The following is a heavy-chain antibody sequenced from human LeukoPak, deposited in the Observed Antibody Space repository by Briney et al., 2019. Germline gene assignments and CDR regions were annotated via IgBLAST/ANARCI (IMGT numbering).Heavy chain of an antibody. Sequence: SETLSLTCTVSSGSINGYYWSWIRQPPGKGLEWVGYISYSGSTNYNPSLKSRVTISVDTSKNQFSLKLSSVTAADTAIYYCARHGYDTGNYLAHFDYWGQGTLVTVSS. V-gene: IGHV4-59*01. CDR3: ARHGYDTGNYLAHFDY. CDR2: ISYSGST. D-gene: IGHD4-11*01. CDR1: SGSINGYY. J-gene: IGHJ4*02.